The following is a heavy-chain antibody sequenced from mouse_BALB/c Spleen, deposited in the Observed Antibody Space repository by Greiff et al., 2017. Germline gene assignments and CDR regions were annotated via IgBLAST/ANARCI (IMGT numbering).Heavy chain of an antibody. CDR2: ISSGGGST. CDR1: GFAFSSYD. J-gene: IGHJ1*01. Sequence: EVKLVESGGGLVKPVGSLKLSCAASGFAFSSYDMSWVRQTPEKRLEWVAYISSGGGSTYYPDTVKGRFTISRDNAKNTLYLQMSSLKSEDTAMYYCARGYFDVWGAGTTVTVSS. CDR3: ARGYFDV. V-gene: IGHV5-12-1*01.